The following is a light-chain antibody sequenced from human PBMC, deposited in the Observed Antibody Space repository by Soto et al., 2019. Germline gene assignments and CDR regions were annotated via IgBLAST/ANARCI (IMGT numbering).Light chain of an antibody. Sequence: EIVLTQSPATLSLSPGERATLSCRTSQSVSSYFAWYQQKPGRAPRLLIYDASSRATGIPARFIGSGSGTDFTLTISSLEPEDFAVYYCQQRSNCPITFGQGTRLEIK. V-gene: IGKV3-11*01. CDR1: QSVSSY. J-gene: IGKJ5*01. CDR2: DAS. CDR3: QQRSNCPIT.